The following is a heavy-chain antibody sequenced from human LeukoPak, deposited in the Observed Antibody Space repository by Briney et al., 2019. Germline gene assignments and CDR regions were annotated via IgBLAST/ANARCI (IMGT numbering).Heavy chain of an antibody. D-gene: IGHD6-13*01. V-gene: IGHV4-30-2*01. CDR2: IYHSGST. Sequence: SETLSLTRAVSGGSISSGGYSWSWIRQPPGKGLEWIGYIYHSGSTYYNPSLKSRVTISVDRSKNQFSLKLSSVTAADTAVYYCASTYSSSWYPGAPYYFDYWGQGTLVTVSS. CDR3: ASTYSSSWYPGAPYYFDY. CDR1: GGSISSGGYS. J-gene: IGHJ4*02.